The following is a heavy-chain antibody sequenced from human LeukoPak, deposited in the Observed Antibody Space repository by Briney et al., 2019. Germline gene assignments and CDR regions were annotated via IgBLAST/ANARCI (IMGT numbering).Heavy chain of an antibody. CDR2: MNPNSGNT. J-gene: IGHJ4*02. D-gene: IGHD3-10*01. V-gene: IGHV1-8*01. CDR1: GYTFTSYD. CDR3: ARGQEWWTPEMYYYGSGSYYTENDY. Sequence: ASVKVSCKASGYTFTSYDINWVRQATGQGLEWMGWMNPNSGNTCYAQKVQGGVTMTRNTSISTAYMELSSLRSEDTAVYYCARGQEWWTPEMYYYGSGSYYTENDYWGQGTLVTVSS.